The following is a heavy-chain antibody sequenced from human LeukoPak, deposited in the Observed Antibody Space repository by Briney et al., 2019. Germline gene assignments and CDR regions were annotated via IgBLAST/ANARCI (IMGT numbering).Heavy chain of an antibody. D-gene: IGHD3-10*01. Sequence: GGSLRLSCAASGFTVSSNYMSWVRQAPGKGLEWVSVIYSGGSTYYADSVKGRFTISRDNSENTLYLQMNSLRAEDTAVYYCARGWAMVRGVIDYWGQGTLVTVSS. J-gene: IGHJ4*02. CDR3: ARGWAMVRGVIDY. CDR2: IYSGGST. V-gene: IGHV3-53*01. CDR1: GFTVSSNY.